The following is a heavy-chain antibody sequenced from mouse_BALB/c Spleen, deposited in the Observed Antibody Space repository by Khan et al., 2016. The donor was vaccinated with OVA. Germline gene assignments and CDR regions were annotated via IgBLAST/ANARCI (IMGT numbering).Heavy chain of an antibody. CDR2: IGVYYDDT. D-gene: IGHD2-2*01. Sequence: QIQLVQSGPELVRPGESVKISCKGSGYTFTDYAMHWVKQSHAKSLEWIGVIGVYYDDTNYNQKFKGKATMTVDKSSSTAYMELARLTSDDSAIYYCARGGQWLRRGGGNSDYWGQGTTLTVSS. J-gene: IGHJ2*01. CDR1: GYTFTDYA. CDR3: ARGGQWLRRGGGNSDY. V-gene: IGHV1S137*01.